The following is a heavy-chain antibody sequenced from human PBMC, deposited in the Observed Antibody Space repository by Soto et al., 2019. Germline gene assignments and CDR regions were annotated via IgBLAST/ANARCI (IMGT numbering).Heavy chain of an antibody. Sequence: GGSLRLSCAAPGFTGSSKYMSWVRQAPGKGLEWVSGISGRGGTTYYADSVQGRFTISRDNSKNTLYLQMNSLRAGDTALYYCAKRDTTSPRGAFDIWGQGTMVTVSS. CDR3: AKRDTTSPRGAFDI. CDR2: ISGRGGTT. V-gene: IGHV3-23*01. D-gene: IGHD2-2*01. J-gene: IGHJ3*02. CDR1: GFTGSSKY.